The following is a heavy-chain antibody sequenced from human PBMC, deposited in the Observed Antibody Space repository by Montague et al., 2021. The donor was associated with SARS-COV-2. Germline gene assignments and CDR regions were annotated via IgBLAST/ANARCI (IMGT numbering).Heavy chain of an antibody. CDR2: ISSSSSYI. D-gene: IGHD3-3*01. CDR3: ARDRGINDFWSGPYFDY. CDR1: GFTFSGYS. V-gene: IGHV3-21*01. J-gene: IGHJ4*02. Sequence: SLRLSCAASGFTFSGYSMNWVRQAPGKGLEWVSSISSSSSYIYYADSVKGRFTISRDNAKNSLYLQMNSLRAEDTAVYYCARDRGINDFWSGPYFDYWGQGTLVTVSS.